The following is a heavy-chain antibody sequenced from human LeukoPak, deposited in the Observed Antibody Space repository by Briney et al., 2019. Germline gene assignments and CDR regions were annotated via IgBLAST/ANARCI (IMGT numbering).Heavy chain of an antibody. CDR1: GFTFSSYG. Sequence: HPGGSLRLSCAASGFTFSSYGMHWVRQAPGKGLEWVAVIWYDGSNKYYADSVKGRFTISRDNSKNTLYLQMNSLRAEDTAMYYCARDCTNGVCYSGFDYWGQGTLVTVSS. CDR2: IWYDGSNK. J-gene: IGHJ4*02. V-gene: IGHV3-33*01. D-gene: IGHD2-8*01. CDR3: ARDCTNGVCYSGFDY.